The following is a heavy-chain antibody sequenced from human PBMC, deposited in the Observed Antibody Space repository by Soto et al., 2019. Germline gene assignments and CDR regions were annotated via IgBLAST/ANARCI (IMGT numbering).Heavy chain of an antibody. CDR3: ARGDDSSGYYYLDY. CDR1: GGSISSGDFY. CDR2: IYYSGST. J-gene: IGHJ4*02. V-gene: IGHV4-30-4*01. Sequence: QVQLQESGPGLVKPSQTLSLTCTVSGGSISSGDFYWSWLRQHPGKGLEWIGYIYYSGSTYYNPSLKSRVTISVDTSKNQFALKLSSVTAADTAVYYCARGDDSSGYYYLDYWGQGTLVTVSS. D-gene: IGHD3-22*01.